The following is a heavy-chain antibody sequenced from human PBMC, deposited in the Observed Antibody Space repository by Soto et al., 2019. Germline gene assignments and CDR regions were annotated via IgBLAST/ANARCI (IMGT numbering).Heavy chain of an antibody. CDR3: ARYVNPYDTAVWFDP. V-gene: IGHV4-59*01. J-gene: IGHJ5*02. CDR2: IYYSGTT. D-gene: IGHD3-9*01. Sequence: SETLSLTCTVSGGSTRNYFWSWIRQPPWKGLEWIGCIYYSGTTNYNSSLKSRVTISLDTSKNQFSLRLRSVTAADTAVYYCARYVNPYDTAVWFDPWGQGTLVTVSS. CDR1: GGSTRNYF.